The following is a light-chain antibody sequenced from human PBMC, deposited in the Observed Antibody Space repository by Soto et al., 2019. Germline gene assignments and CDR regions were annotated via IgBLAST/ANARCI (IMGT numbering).Light chain of an antibody. CDR3: ATWDNNLIAVV. CDR1: SSNIGDNF. CDR2: KDN. J-gene: IGLJ2*01. V-gene: IGLV1-51*02. Sequence: QSVLTQPPSVSAAPGQMVTISCSGSSSNIGDNFVSWYQQLPGAAPKLLIDKDNKRPSGIPDRFSGSRSGTSATLDITALQTGDEADYYCATWDNNLIAVVFGGGTKLTVL.